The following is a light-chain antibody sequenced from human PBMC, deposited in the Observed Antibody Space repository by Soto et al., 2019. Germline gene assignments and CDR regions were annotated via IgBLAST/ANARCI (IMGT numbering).Light chain of an antibody. CDR2: DVS. Sequence: QSVLTQPASVSGSPGQSITISCTGTSSDVGGYNYVSWYQQHPGKDPKLMIYDVSNRPSGVSNRFSGSKSGNTASLTISGLQAEDEADYYCSSYTSSSALEVFGGGTKVTVL. CDR3: SSYTSSSALEV. J-gene: IGLJ2*01. CDR1: SSDVGGYNY. V-gene: IGLV2-14*01.